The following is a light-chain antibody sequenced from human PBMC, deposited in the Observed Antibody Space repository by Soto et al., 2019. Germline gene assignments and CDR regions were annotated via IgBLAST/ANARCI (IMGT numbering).Light chain of an antibody. CDR1: SSYVGTYNY. CDR3: TSYTRDNDLV. J-gene: IGLJ1*01. CDR2: EVS. V-gene: IGLV2-14*01. Sequence: QAARAHPASVSGSPVQSIAVSCTGTSSYVGTYNYVSWYQHHPGKAPKLIIYEVSNRPSGVSNRFSGSKSGSTASLTISGLQAEDEADYKCTSYTRDNDLVFGTGTXVIV.